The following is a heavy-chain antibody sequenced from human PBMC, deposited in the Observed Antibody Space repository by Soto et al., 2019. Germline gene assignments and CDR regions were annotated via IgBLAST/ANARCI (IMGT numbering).Heavy chain of an antibody. CDR3: AQYASNCISWDCFDY. V-gene: IGHV3-30*03. D-gene: IGHD6-13*01. Sequence: QVQRVESGGGVVQPGRSLRLSCAASGFTFSSYGMHWVRQAPGKGLEWVAVRSYDGSNKYYADSVKGRVTISRDNSKNTLCLLINPLRPEHLAVYYCAQYASNCISWDCFDYWGQGTLVTVST. J-gene: IGHJ4*02. CDR1: GFTFSSYG. CDR2: RSYDGSNK.